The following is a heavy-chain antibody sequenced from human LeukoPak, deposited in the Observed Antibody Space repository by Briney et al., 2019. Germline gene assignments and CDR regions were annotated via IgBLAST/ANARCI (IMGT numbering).Heavy chain of an antibody. CDR3: ARLSRGAAAGFDY. CDR2: IYYSGRT. D-gene: IGHD6-13*01. Sequence: PSETLSLTCTVSGGSISSYYWSWLRQPPGKGLDGMGYIYYSGRTNYNPSLKSRVTISVDTSKNQFSLKLTSVTAADTAVYYCARLSRGAAAGFDYWGQGTLVTVSS. CDR1: GGSISSYY. V-gene: IGHV4-59*08. J-gene: IGHJ4*02.